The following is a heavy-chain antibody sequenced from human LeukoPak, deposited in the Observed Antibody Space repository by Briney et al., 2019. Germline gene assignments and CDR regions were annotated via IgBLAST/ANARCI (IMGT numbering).Heavy chain of an antibody. CDR3: ARGNTAMVHPMAHRGGSYHFDY. D-gene: IGHD5-18*01. Sequence: PSETLSLTCTVSGGSISSGGYYWSWIRQHPGKGLEWIGYIYYSGSTYYNPSLKSRVTISVDTSKNQFSLKLSSVTAADTAVYYCARGNTAMVHPMAHRGGSYHFDYWGQGTLVTVSS. V-gene: IGHV4-31*03. CDR2: IYYSGST. CDR1: GGSISSGGYY. J-gene: IGHJ4*02.